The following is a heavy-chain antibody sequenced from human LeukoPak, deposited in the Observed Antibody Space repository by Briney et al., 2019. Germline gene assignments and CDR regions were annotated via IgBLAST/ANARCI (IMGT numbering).Heavy chain of an antibody. V-gene: IGHV3-23*01. D-gene: IGHD3-22*01. J-gene: IGHJ4*02. CDR2: ISGSGGST. CDR1: GFTFSSFA. Sequence: GGSLRLSCAASGFTFSSFAMRWVRQAPGKGLEWVSAISGSGGSTYYADSVTGRFTISRDNSKNTLYLQMNSLRAEDTAVYYCAKRRYDSSGYTPWGQGTLVTVSS. CDR3: AKRRYDSSGYTP.